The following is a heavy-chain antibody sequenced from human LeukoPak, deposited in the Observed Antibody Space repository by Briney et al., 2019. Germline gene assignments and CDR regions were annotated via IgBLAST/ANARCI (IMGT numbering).Heavy chain of an antibody. Sequence: GASVKVSCKASGYTFTSYGISWVRQAHGQGLEWMGWISAYNGNTNYAQKLQGRVTMTTDTSTSTAYMELRSLRSDDTAVYYCARAQQEGYDFWRVNNRPYYFDYWGQGTLVTVSS. J-gene: IGHJ4*02. CDR3: ARAQQEGYDFWRVNNRPYYFDY. D-gene: IGHD3-3*01. CDR1: GYTFTSYG. V-gene: IGHV1-18*01. CDR2: ISAYNGNT.